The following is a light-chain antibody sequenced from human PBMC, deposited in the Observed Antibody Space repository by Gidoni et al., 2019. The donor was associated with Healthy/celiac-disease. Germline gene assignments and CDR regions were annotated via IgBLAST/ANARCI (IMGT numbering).Light chain of an antibody. Sequence: DVQMTQSTSSLSASVGDRVTITCRASQSIISYLNWYQQKPGKAPKLLIYAASSLQRGVPSRFSCRGSWTDFTLTISSLQPEDFATYYCHQSYSTPTFGGGTKVDIK. V-gene: IGKV1-39*01. CDR3: HQSYSTPT. CDR1: QSIISY. J-gene: IGKJ4*01. CDR2: AAS.